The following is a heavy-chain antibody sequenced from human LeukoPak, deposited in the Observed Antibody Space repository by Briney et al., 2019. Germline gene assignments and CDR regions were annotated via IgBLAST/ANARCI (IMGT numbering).Heavy chain of an antibody. CDR3: ARGPVIGGHSSSSAWHFDL. D-gene: IGHD6-6*01. V-gene: IGHV1-46*01. J-gene: IGHJ2*01. CDR2: INPSGGST. CDR1: GYTFTSYY. Sequence: ASVKVSCKASGYTFTSYYMHWVRQAPGQGLEWMGIINPSGGSTGYAQKFQGRVTMTKDTSTSTVYMELSSRRSEDTAVYYCARGPVIGGHSSSSAWHFDLWGRGTLVTVSS.